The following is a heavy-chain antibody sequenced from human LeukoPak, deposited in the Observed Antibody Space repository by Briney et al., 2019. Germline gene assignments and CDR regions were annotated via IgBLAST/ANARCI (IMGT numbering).Heavy chain of an antibody. CDR2: ITGRADKT. CDR3: AKDESGWYSQFSYYYMDV. CDR1: GFTFSSYG. J-gene: IGHJ6*03. D-gene: IGHD6-19*01. Sequence: GGSLRLSCAASGFTFSSYGMHWVRQAPGKGLEWVAGITGRADKTYYAESVKGRFTISRDNSNNTLHLQMNSLRVDDTAVYYCAKDESGWYSQFSYYYMDVWGIGTTVTVSS. V-gene: IGHV3-23*01.